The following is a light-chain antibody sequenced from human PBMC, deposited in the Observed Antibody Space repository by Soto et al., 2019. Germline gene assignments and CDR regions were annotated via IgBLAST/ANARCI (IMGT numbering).Light chain of an antibody. CDR1: SSDVGGYNY. J-gene: IGLJ1*01. V-gene: IGLV2-14*01. CDR3: NSYTSKSTGV. CDR2: EVS. Sequence: QSVLTQPASVSGSPGQSITISCTGTSSDVGGYNYVSWYQQHPGKAPQLIIYEVSNRPSGVYNRFSGSKSGNTAALTISGRQAEDESDYYCNSYTSKSTGVFGTGTKLTVL.